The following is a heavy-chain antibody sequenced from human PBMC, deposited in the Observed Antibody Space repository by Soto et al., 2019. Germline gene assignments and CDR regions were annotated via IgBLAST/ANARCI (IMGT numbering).Heavy chain of an antibody. CDR1: GFTFSNYA. J-gene: IGHJ4*02. D-gene: IGHD7-27*01. CDR3: ARDETGDVGWNFDY. Sequence: QVQLVESGRGVVQPGRSLRLSCAASGFTFSNYAMHWVRQAPGKGLEWVAVISFDGTNKYYSDSVKGRFTISRDNSKNTVFLQMNSLRAEDTAVYYCARDETGDVGWNFDYWGQGTLVTVSS. CDR2: ISFDGTNK. V-gene: IGHV3-30-3*01.